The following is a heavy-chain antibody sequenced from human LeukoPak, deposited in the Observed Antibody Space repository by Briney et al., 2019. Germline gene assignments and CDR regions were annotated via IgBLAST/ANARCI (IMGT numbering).Heavy chain of an antibody. CDR2: ISYDGDNK. CDR3: ARDDYGGKLDI. Sequence: GGSLRLSCAASGFSFSSYGMHWVRQAPGKGLEWVAVISYDGDNKYYADSVKGRFTISRDNSKNTLYLQMNSLRAEDTAVYYCARDDYGGKLDIWGQGTVVTVSS. CDR1: GFSFSSYG. D-gene: IGHD4-23*01. V-gene: IGHV3-30*03. J-gene: IGHJ3*02.